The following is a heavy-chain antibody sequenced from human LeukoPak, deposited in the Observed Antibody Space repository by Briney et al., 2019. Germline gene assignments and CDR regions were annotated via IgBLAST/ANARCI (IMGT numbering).Heavy chain of an antibody. CDR2: IYSSGGT. V-gene: IGHV4-59*08. J-gene: IGHJ6*03. CDR1: GGSISSYC. Sequence: PSGTLSLTCTASGGSISSYCWSWIRQPPGKGLEWIGYIYSSGGTSYNASLKPRVTRSVDTSKNQFSLKLSSVTAADTAVYYCARHVGCYSRSCLLSVHYYYMDVWGKGTTVTVSS. CDR3: ARHVGCYSRSCLLSVHYYYMDV. D-gene: IGHD6-13*01.